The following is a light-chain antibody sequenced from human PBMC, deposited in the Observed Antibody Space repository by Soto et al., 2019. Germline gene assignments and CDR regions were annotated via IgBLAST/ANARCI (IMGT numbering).Light chain of an antibody. J-gene: IGLJ1*01. CDR3: ATWDDSLSGLV. V-gene: IGLV1-47*01. Sequence: QSVLTQPPSASGTPGQTITISCSGSSSNIGSNYVYSYQQLPGTTPKILIYRNNQRPSGVASRFSGSKSGTSASLAISGVRSDDDDDDYCATWDDSLSGLVFGTGTKVTVL. CDR1: SSNIGSNY. CDR2: RNN.